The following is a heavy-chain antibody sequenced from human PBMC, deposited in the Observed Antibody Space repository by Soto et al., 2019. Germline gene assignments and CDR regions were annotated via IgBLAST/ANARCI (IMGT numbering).Heavy chain of an antibody. J-gene: IGHJ4*02. CDR2: IYYLGST. CDR3: ARDGYDGSGSPYPAY. V-gene: IGHV4-59*01. Sequence: SETLSLTCSVSGGSMSEYFWSWIRQSPGKGLEWIGYIYYLGSTDYDPSLKSRVTISVDTSKRQFSLRLTSVTAADTAVYYCARDGYDGSGSPYPAYWGPGTQVTVSS. D-gene: IGHD3-10*01. CDR1: GGSMSEYF.